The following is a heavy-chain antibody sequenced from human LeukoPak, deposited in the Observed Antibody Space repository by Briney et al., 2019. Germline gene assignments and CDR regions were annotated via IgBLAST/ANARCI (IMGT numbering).Heavy chain of an antibody. V-gene: IGHV3-21*01. Sequence: PGGSLRLSCAASGFTFSNYNMNWVRQAPGKSLEWVSSITSDGRYKYYVDSVRGRFTISRDNDKNSLFLQVDSLRIEDTAVYYCARDRYCGGDCYFHAFDIWGQGTVVAVSS. CDR2: ITSDGRYK. D-gene: IGHD2-21*02. CDR3: ARDRYCGGDCYFHAFDI. CDR1: GFTFSNYN. J-gene: IGHJ3*02.